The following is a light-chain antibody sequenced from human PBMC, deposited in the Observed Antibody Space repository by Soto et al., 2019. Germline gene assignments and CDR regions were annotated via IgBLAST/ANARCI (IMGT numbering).Light chain of an antibody. Sequence: LTQPASVSDSPGQSITISCTGTSSDVGGSNHVSWYQQHPGKAPKLMIYDVTNRPSGVSHRFSGSKSGSTASLIISGLQAEYEADYYCVSFTSSTTYVFGTGTKVTVL. CDR1: SSDVGGSNH. V-gene: IGLV2-14*01. CDR3: VSFTSSTTYV. J-gene: IGLJ1*01. CDR2: DVT.